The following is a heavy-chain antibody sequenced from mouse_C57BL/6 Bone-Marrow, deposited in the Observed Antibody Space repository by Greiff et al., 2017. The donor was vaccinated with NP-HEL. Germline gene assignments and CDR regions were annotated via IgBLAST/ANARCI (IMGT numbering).Heavy chain of an antibody. CDR3: ASPSYYSNYYAMDY. CDR1: GFTFSDYG. J-gene: IGHJ4*01. V-gene: IGHV5-17*01. CDR2: ISSGSSTI. D-gene: IGHD2-5*01. Sequence: EVQLVESGGGLVKPGGSLKLSCAASGFTFSDYGMHWVRQAPEKGLEWVAYISSGSSTIYYADTVKGRFTISRDNAKNTLFLQMTSLRSEDTAMYYCASPSYYSNYYAMDYWGQGTSVTVSS.